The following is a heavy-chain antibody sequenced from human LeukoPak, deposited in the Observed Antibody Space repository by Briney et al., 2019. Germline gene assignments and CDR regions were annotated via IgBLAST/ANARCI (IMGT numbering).Heavy chain of an antibody. V-gene: IGHV3-9*01. CDR2: ISWNSGSI. J-gene: IGHJ4*02. Sequence: GGSPRLSCAASGFTFDDYAMHWVRQAPGKGLEWVSGISWNSGSIGYADSVKGRFTISRDNAQNSLYLQMNSLRAEDTALYYCAKGGGYSSSWYLYFDYWGQGTLVTVSS. CDR1: GFTFDDYA. CDR3: AKGGGYSSSWYLYFDY. D-gene: IGHD6-13*01.